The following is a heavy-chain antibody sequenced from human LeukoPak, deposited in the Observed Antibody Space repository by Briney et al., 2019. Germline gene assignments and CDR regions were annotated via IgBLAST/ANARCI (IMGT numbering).Heavy chain of an antibody. J-gene: IGHJ6*02. CDR1: GGSFSGYY. V-gene: IGHV4-34*01. CDR3: ALPYKNYYYYGMDV. D-gene: IGHD1-1*01. CDR2: INHSGST. Sequence: SKTLSLTCAVYGGSFSGYYWSRIRQPPGKGLEWIGEINHSGSTNYNPSLKSRVTISVDTSKNQFSLKLSSVTAADTAVYYCALPYKNYYYYGMDVWGQGTTVTVSS.